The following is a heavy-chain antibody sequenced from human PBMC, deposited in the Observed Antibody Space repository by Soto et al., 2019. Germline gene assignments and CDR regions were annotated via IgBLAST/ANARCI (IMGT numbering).Heavy chain of an antibody. D-gene: IGHD3-22*01. V-gene: IGHV4-39*01. CDR3: ASPPYYYDSSGFSDY. Sequence: SETLSLTCTVSGGSISSSSYYWGWIRQPPGKGLEWIGSIYYSGSTYYSPSLKSRVTISVDTSKNQFSLKLSSVTAADTAVYYCASPPYYYDSSGFSDYWGQGTLVTVSS. CDR1: GGSISSSSYY. J-gene: IGHJ4*02. CDR2: IYYSGST.